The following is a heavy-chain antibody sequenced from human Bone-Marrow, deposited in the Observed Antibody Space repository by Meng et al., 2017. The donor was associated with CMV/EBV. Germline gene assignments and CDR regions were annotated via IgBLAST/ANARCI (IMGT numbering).Heavy chain of an antibody. J-gene: IGHJ4*02. CDR1: GGSISSSSYY. CDR3: ARVVGLLLDY. D-gene: IGHD2-15*01. CDR2: IYYSGST. Sequence: SETLSLTCTVSGGSISSSSYYWGWIRQPPGKGLEWIGSIYYSGSTYYNPSLKSRVTISVDRSKNQFSLKLSSVTAADTAVYYCARVVGLLLDYSGQGTLVTVSS. V-gene: IGHV4-39*07.